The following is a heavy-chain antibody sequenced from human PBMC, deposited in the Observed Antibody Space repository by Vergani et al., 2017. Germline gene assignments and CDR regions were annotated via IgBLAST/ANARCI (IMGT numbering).Heavy chain of an antibody. V-gene: IGHV3-23*01. Sequence: EVQLLESGGNLVQPGGSLRLSCAASGFTFTNFAMTWVRQAPGEGLEWVSGISGSGGYTYYADSVKGRFTISRDNAKNSLYLQMNSLRAEDTAVYYCARDFQVQLELRGGMDVWGQGTTVTVSS. D-gene: IGHD1-1*01. CDR1: GFTFTNFA. CDR2: ISGSGGYT. CDR3: ARDFQVQLELRGGMDV. J-gene: IGHJ6*02.